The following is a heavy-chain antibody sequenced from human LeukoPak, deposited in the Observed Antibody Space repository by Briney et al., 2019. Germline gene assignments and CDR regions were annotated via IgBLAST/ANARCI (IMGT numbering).Heavy chain of an antibody. CDR2: ISAYNGNT. Sequence: ASVKVSCKASGYTFTSYDINWVRQATGQGLEWMGWISAYNGNTNYAQKLQGRVTMTTDTSTSTAYMELRSLRSDDTAVYYCARWYYYDSSGFDAFDIWGQGTMVTVSS. V-gene: IGHV1-18*01. D-gene: IGHD3-22*01. CDR1: GYTFTSYD. CDR3: ARWYYYDSSGFDAFDI. J-gene: IGHJ3*02.